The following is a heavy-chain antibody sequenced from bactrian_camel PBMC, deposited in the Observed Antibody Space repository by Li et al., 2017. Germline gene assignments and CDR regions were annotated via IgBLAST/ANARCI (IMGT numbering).Heavy chain of an antibody. J-gene: IGHJ4*01. CDR1: EYTYSMNC. CDR3: AKGRPRLGLAATGLP. Sequence: HVQLVESGGGSVQAGGSLRLSCVVSEYTYSMNCMGWFRQAPGKDPEVVASIYRGDSSTYYPDSVKGRFAISRDNAKNTLYLQLNSLKTEDTAMYYCAKGRPRLGLAATGLPRGQGTQVTVS. CDR2: IYRGDSST. D-gene: IGHD7*01. V-gene: IGHV3S54*01.